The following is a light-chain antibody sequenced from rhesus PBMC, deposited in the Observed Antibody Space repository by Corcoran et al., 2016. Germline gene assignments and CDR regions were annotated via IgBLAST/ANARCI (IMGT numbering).Light chain of an antibody. CDR3: QHYHDNPLT. CDR1: QNIYSD. CDR2: AAS. Sequence: DIQMTQSPSALSASVGDRVTISCRASQNIYSDLAWYQQKPVKAPKLLIYAASSLQTGIPSRFSVRGSGTDFILTISSLQPEDSAAYYCQHYHDNPLTFGGGTKVEIK. V-gene: IGKV1S8*01. J-gene: IGKJ4*01.